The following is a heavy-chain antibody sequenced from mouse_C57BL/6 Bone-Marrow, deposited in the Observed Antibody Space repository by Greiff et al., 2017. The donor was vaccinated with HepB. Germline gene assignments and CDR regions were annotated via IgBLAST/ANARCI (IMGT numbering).Heavy chain of an antibody. CDR1: GFTFSSYT. J-gene: IGHJ3*01. CDR3: ARHGDFWFAY. Sequence: EVQGVESGGGLVKPGGSLKLSCAASGFTFSSYTMSWVRQTPEKRLEWVATISGGGGNTYYPDSVKGRFTISRDNAKNTLYLQMSSLRSEDTALYYCARHGDFWFAYWGQGTLVTVSA. D-gene: IGHD3-3*01. V-gene: IGHV5-9*01. CDR2: ISGGGGNT.